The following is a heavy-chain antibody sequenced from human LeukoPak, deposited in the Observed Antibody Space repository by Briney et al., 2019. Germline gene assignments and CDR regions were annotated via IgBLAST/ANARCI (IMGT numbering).Heavy chain of an antibody. CDR1: GFTFSSYW. CDR2: IKQDGSEK. V-gene: IGHV3-7*01. J-gene: IGHJ4*02. CDR3: AREGYDILTGEYY. Sequence: GGSLRLSCAASGFTFSSYWMSWVRQAPGKGLEWVANIKQDGSEKYYVDSVKGRFTISRDNAKNSLYLQMNSLRAEDTAVYYCAREGYDILTGEYYWGQGTLVTVSS. D-gene: IGHD3-9*01.